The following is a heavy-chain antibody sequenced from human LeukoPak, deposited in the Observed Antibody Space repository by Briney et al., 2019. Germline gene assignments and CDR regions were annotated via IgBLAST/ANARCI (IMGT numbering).Heavy chain of an antibody. D-gene: IGHD2-15*01. CDR3: AKNGGSQCYSHLDS. J-gene: IGHJ4*02. CDR2: TSGSGGST. Sequence: GGSLRLSCAASGLTSSSYAMSWVRQAPGKGLEWVSGTSGSGGSTYYAGSVKGRFTISRDNSKNTLYLQMNSLRVEDTAVYYCAKNGGSQCYSHLDSWGQGTLVTVSS. CDR1: GLTSSSYA. V-gene: IGHV3-23*01.